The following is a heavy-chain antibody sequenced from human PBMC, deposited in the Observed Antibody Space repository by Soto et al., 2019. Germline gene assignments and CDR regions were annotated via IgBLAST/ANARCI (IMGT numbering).Heavy chain of an antibody. CDR3: ARDRRGGSYYPCDY. CDR2: IIPIFGTA. CDR1: GGTFSSYA. V-gene: IGHV1-69*12. Sequence: QVQLVQSGAEVKKPGSSVKVSCKASGGTFSSYAISWVRQAPGQGLEWMGGIIPIFGTANYAQKFQGRVTTGADDSTSTADMELSSLRSEDTAVYYCARDRRGGSYYPCDYWGQGTLVTDSS. J-gene: IGHJ4*02. D-gene: IGHD1-26*01.